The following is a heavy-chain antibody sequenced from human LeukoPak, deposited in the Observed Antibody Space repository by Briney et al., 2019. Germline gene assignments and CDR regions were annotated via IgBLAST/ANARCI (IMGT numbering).Heavy chain of an antibody. D-gene: IGHD6-19*01. Sequence: GRSLRLSCAASGFTFSSYGMRWVRQAPGKGLEWVAVISYDGSNKYYADSVKGRFTISRDNSKNTLYLQMNSLRAEDTAVYYCAKSGRYSSGWYGPLYYYYGMDVWGKGTTVTVSS. CDR1: GFTFSSYG. CDR2: ISYDGSNK. CDR3: AKSGRYSSGWYGPLYYYYGMDV. J-gene: IGHJ6*04. V-gene: IGHV3-30*18.